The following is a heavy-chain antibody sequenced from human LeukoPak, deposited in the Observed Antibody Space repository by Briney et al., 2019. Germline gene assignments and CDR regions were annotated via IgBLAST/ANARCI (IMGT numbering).Heavy chain of an antibody. V-gene: IGHV1-2*02. CDR3: GPLRQEAFHI. CDR1: GYTFTGYY. CDR2: IDPDRGGT. J-gene: IGHJ3*02. Sequence: ASVKVSCKASGYTFTGYYMHWVRQAPGQGLEWMGWIDPDRGGTNYAQNFQGRVTMTRDTSISTAYMELSRLTSDDTAVYYCGPLRQEAFHIWGQGTMVTVSS.